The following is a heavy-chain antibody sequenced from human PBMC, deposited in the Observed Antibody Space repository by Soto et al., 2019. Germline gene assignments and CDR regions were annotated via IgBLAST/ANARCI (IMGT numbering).Heavy chain of an antibody. Sequence: QVQLVQSGAEVKKPGSSVKVSCKASGGTFSSYAISWVRQAPGQGLEWMGGIIPICGTADYAQKFQGRVTITADESTSIGNMELSSLRSEYTAVYYCASHYYSSGYCYRGLDYWGQGTLVTVSS. J-gene: IGHJ4*02. CDR2: IIPICGTA. D-gene: IGHD3-22*01. CDR1: GGTFSSYA. CDR3: ASHYYSSGYCYRGLDY. V-gene: IGHV1-69*01.